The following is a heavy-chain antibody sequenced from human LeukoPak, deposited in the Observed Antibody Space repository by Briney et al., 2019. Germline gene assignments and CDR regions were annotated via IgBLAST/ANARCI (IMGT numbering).Heavy chain of an antibody. V-gene: IGHV1-69*13. CDR1: GGTFSSYA. Sequence: ASVTVSCTASGGTFSSYAISWVRQAPGQGLEWMGGIIPIFGTANYAQKFQGRVTITADESTSTAYMELSSLRSEDTAVYYCAGGRYSGYDYYYYYGMDVWGQGTTVTVSS. J-gene: IGHJ6*02. CDR3: AGGRYSGYDYYYYYGMDV. CDR2: IIPIFGTA. D-gene: IGHD5-12*01.